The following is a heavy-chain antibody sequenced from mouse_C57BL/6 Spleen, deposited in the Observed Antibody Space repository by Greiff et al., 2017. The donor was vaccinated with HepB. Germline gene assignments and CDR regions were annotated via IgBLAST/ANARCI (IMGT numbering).Heavy chain of an antibody. CDR3: ARSGTTVVRGCLDY. Sequence: VQLQQSGAELVRPGTSVKVSCKASGYAFTNYLIEWVKQRPGQGLEWIGVINPGSGGTNYNEKFKGKATLTADKSSSTAYMQLSSLTSEDSAVYFCARSGTTVVRGCLDYWGQGTTLTVSS. J-gene: IGHJ2*01. D-gene: IGHD1-1*01. CDR1: GYAFTNYL. CDR2: INPGSGGT. V-gene: IGHV1-54*01.